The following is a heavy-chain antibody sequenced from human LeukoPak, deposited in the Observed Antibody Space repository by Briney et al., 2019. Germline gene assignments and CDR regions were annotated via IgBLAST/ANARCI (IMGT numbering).Heavy chain of an antibody. J-gene: IGHJ3*02. CDR3: AKDVSGYPPDAFDI. CDR2: ISYDGSNK. Sequence: GGSLRLSCAASGFTFSSYWMHWVRQAPGKGLEWVAVISYDGSNKYYADSVKGRFTISRDNSKNTLYLQMNSLRAEDTAVYYCAKDVSGYPPDAFDIWGQGTMVTVSS. V-gene: IGHV3-30*18. D-gene: IGHD3-3*01. CDR1: GFTFSSYW.